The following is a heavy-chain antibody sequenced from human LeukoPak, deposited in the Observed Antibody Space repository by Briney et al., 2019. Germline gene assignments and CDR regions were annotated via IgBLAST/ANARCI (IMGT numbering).Heavy chain of an antibody. CDR3: ARDPNILMGANFHS. Sequence: GGSLRLSCAASGFTFSRYSMNWVRQAPGKGLEWVSSISSGSSFMYYADSVKGRFTISRDNAKNSLYLQMNSLRAKDTALYYCARDPNILMGANFHSWGQGTLVTVSS. D-gene: IGHD1-26*01. CDR2: ISSGSSFM. J-gene: IGHJ4*02. V-gene: IGHV3-21*01. CDR1: GFTFSRYS.